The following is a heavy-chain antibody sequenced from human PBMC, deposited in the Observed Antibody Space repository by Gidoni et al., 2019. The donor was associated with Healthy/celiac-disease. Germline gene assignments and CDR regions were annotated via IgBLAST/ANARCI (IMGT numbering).Heavy chain of an antibody. Sequence: EVQLVASGGGLVQPGRCPRLYCTASGVTFGDYAMSWGRQAPGKGLGWVGFIRSKAYGGTTEYAASVKGRFTISRDDSKSIAYLQMNSLKTEDTAVYYCTRGILTGYYYFDYWGQGTLVTVSS. V-gene: IGHV3-49*04. CDR2: IRSKAYGGTT. CDR3: TRGILTGYYYFDY. CDR1: GVTFGDYA. D-gene: IGHD3-9*01. J-gene: IGHJ4*02.